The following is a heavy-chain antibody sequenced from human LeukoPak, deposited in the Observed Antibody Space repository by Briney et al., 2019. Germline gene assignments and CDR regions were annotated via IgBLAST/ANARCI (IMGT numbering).Heavy chain of an antibody. J-gene: IGHJ3*02. CDR2: VRYDGSNK. CDR3: AKDYDSSGYYPLGAFDI. V-gene: IGHV3-30*02. CDR1: GFTFSSYG. D-gene: IGHD3-22*01. Sequence: GSLRLSCAASGFTFSSYGMHGVRQAPGKGLEWVAFVRYDGSNKYYADSVKGRFIISRDNSENTLYLQMNSLRAEDTAVYYCAKDYDSSGYYPLGAFDIWGQGTMVTVSS.